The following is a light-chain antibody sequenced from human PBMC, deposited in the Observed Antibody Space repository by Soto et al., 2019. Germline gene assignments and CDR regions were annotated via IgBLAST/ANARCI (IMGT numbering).Light chain of an antibody. Sequence: QSVLTQSPSASASLGASVKLTCTLSSGHSSYAIAGHQQQPEKGPRYLMKLNSDGSHTKGDGIPDRFSGSSSGAERYLTISSLQSEDEADYYCQTWGTGIRVFGTGTKVTVL. CDR3: QTWGTGIRV. CDR2: LNSDGSH. J-gene: IGLJ1*01. V-gene: IGLV4-69*01. CDR1: SGHSSYA.